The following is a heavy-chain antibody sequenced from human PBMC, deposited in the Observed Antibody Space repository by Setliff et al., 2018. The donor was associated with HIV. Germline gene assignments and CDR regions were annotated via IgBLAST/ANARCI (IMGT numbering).Heavy chain of an antibody. CDR1: GFTFSRYS. J-gene: IGHJ4*02. V-gene: IGHV3-48*01. CDR2: ISSVSGSTI. CDR3: ARTNNNYYYDTSDYFAGYYFDS. D-gene: IGHD3-22*01. Sequence: GGSLRLSCAASGFTFSRYSMNWVRQAPGKGLEWVSYISSVSGSTIYYADSVKGRFTISRDNAKDSMFLQMNSLRAEDTAVYYCARTNNNYYYDTSDYFAGYYFDSWGQGTLVTVSS.